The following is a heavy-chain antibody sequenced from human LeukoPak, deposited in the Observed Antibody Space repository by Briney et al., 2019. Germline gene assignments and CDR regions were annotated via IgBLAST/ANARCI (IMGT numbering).Heavy chain of an antibody. V-gene: IGHV1-69*05. CDR1: GGTFSSYA. CDR3: ARQGVQPSYYDSSGTGLYFDY. CDR2: IIPIFGTA. J-gene: IGHJ4*02. D-gene: IGHD3-22*01. Sequence: SVKVSCKASGGTFSSYAISWVRQAPGQGLEWMGGIIPIFGTANYAQKFQGRVTITTDESTSTAYMELSSLRSEDTAVYYCARQGVQPSYYDSSGTGLYFDYWGQGTLVTVSS.